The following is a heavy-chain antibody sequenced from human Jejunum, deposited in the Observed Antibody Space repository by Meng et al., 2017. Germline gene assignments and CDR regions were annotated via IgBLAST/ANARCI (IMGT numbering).Heavy chain of an antibody. CDR1: GYTFSSQP. D-gene: IGHD4-23*01. J-gene: IGHJ4*02. CDR3: ARHTGNLGLDY. V-gene: IGHV7-4-1*02. Sequence: QVQLVQLGFGLKKPGASVKVPCKASGYTFSSQPLNWVRQAPGQGLEWIGWINTNTGNANYGPDFTGRFVFSLDTSVSTAYLQISSLSAEDTAVYYCARHTGNLGLDYWGQGTLVTVSS. CDR2: INTNTGNA.